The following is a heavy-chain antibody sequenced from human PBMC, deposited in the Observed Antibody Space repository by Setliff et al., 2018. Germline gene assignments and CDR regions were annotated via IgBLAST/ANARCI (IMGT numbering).Heavy chain of an antibody. V-gene: IGHV3-15*01. CDR3: TTARQL. J-gene: IGHJ4*02. CDR1: GFSLRDYT. CDR2: IKSKTDGGTT. D-gene: IGHD1-1*01. Sequence: GGSLRLSCVASGFSLRDYTINWVRQAPGKGLEWVGRIKSKTDGGTTDYAAPVKGRFTISRDDSKNTLYLQMNSLKTEDTAVYYCTTARQLWGQGTLVTVSS.